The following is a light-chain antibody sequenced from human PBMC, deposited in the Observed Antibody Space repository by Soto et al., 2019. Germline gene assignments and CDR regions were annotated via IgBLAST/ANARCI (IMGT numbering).Light chain of an antibody. J-gene: IGKJ1*01. Sequence: EIVMTQSPATLSVSPGERATLSCRVSQSVSSNLAWYQQKPGQAPRLLIYDASTSAPGIPARFSGSGSGTEFTLTISSLQSEDFAVYYCQQYSAWWTFGQGTTVEIK. CDR1: QSVSSN. CDR2: DAS. CDR3: QQYSAWWT. V-gene: IGKV3-15*01.